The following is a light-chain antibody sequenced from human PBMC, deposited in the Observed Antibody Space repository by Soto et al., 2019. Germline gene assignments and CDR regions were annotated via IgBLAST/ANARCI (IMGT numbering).Light chain of an antibody. V-gene: IGKV1-39*01. CDR2: AVA. CDR3: QQTYDTPTT. CDR1: QRIDNY. Sequence: DIQMTQSPSSLSASVGDRVTITCRASQRIDNYLNWYQQKPGKAPNLVIYAVASLQGGVPSRFSGSASGPDFTLTISSLQPEDFATYYCQQTYDTPTTFGQGTKLEI. J-gene: IGKJ2*01.